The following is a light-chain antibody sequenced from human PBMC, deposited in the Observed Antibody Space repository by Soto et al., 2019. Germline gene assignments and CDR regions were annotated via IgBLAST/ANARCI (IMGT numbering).Light chain of an antibody. CDR3: QQYGNSPPWT. CDR2: GAS. J-gene: IGKJ1*01. V-gene: IGKV3-20*01. Sequence: EIVLTQSPGTLSLSPGERATLSCRASQSVSSTFLAWYQQKAGQAPRVLIYGASNRATGIPDRFSGSGSGTYFTLTIRRLEPEDFEVYYCQQYGNSPPWTFGQGTKVEIK. CDR1: QSVSSTF.